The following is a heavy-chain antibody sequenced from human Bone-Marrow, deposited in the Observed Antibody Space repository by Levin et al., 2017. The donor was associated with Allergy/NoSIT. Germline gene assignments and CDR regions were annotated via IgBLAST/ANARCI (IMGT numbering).Heavy chain of an antibody. J-gene: IGHJ4*02. V-gene: IGHV4-59*01. CDR1: GGSISSYY. CDR2: IFYSGRT. Sequence: ESLKISCSVSGGSISSYYWSWIRQPPGKGLEWIGYIFYSGRTNYNPSLKSRVTISVDTSKNQFSLKLASVTAADTAVYYCARRWVTEDYWGQGTLVTVSS. D-gene: IGHD2-21*02. CDR3: ARRWVTEDY.